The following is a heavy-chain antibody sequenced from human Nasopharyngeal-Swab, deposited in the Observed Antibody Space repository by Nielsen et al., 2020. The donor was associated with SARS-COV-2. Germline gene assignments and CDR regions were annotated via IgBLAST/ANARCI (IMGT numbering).Heavy chain of an antibody. CDR3: ARQEYLNWFDP. J-gene: IGHJ5*02. CDR1: GGSISSSSYY. Sequence: SETLSLTCTVSGGSISSSSYYWGWIRQPPGKGLEWIGSIYYSGSTYYNPSLKSRVTISVDTSKNQFSLKLSSVTAADTAVYYCARQEYLNWFDPWGQGTLVTVSP. D-gene: IGHD6-6*01. V-gene: IGHV4-39*01. CDR2: IYYSGST.